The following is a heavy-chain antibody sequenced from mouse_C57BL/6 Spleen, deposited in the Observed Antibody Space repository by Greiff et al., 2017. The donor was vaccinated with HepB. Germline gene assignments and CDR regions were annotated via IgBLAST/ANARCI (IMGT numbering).Heavy chain of an antibody. V-gene: IGHV1-22*01. CDR3: ARSHYYGSIHWYFDV. Sequence: EVQLQQSGPELVKPGASVKMSCKASGYTFTDYNMHWVKQSHGKSLEWIGYINPNNGGTSYNQKFKGKATLTVNKSSSTAYMELRSLTSEDSAVYYCARSHYYGSIHWYFDVWGTGTTVTVSS. CDR2: INPNNGGT. CDR1: GYTFTDYN. D-gene: IGHD1-1*01. J-gene: IGHJ1*03.